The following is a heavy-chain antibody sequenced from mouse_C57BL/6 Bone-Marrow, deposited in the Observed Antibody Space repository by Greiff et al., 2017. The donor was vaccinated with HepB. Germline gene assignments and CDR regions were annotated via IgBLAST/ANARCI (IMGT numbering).Heavy chain of an antibody. CDR1: GYTFTSYW. D-gene: IGHD1-1*01. V-gene: IGHV1-55*01. J-gene: IGHJ3*01. Sequence: QVQLQQPGAELVKPGASVKMSCKASGYTFTSYWITWVKQRPGQGLEWIGDIYPGSGSTNYNEKFKSKATLTVDTSSSTAYMQLSSLTSEDSAVYYCAAYYYGSMWFAYWGQGTLFTVSA. CDR2: IYPGSGST. CDR3: AAYYYGSMWFAY.